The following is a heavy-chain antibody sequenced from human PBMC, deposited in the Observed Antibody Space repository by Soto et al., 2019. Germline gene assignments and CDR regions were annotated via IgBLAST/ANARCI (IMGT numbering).Heavy chain of an antibody. V-gene: IGHV3-21*01. CDR1: GFTFSSYS. Sequence: GGSLRLSCAASGFTFSSYSMNWVRQAPGKGLEWVPSISSSSSYIYYADSVKGRFTISRDNAKSSLYLQMNSLRAEDTAVYYCARDLGYYYDSSGFGDGEFDDWGQGTLVTVSA. CDR3: ARDLGYYYDSSGFGDGEFDD. J-gene: IGHJ4*02. D-gene: IGHD3-22*01. CDR2: ISSSSSYI.